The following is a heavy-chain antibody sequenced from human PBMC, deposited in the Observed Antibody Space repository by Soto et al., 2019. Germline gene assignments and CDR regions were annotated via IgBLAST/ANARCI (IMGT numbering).Heavy chain of an antibody. J-gene: IGHJ5*02. Sequence: ASVKVSCKASGYTFTGYYMHWVRQAPGQGLEWMGWINPNSGGTNYAQKFQGRVTMTRDTSISTAYMELSRLRSDDTAVYYCARGVSFLEWLSSSRRWFDPWGQGTLVTVSS. V-gene: IGHV1-2*02. D-gene: IGHD3-3*02. CDR3: ARGVSFLEWLSSSRRWFDP. CDR2: INPNSGGT. CDR1: GYTFTGYY.